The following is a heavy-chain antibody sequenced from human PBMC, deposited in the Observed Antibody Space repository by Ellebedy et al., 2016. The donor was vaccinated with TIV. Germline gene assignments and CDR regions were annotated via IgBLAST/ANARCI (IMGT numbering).Heavy chain of an antibody. CDR3: ARGGPGGDKWFFGL. CDR2: ISDRSSYI. CDR1: GFTFNTYS. J-gene: IGHJ2*01. V-gene: IGHV3-21*01. D-gene: IGHD3-10*01. Sequence: PGGSLRLSCAASGFTFNTYSFNWVRQAPGKGLEWVSSISDRSSYIFYADSVKGRFTISRESAKNSFYLQMNSLTAGDTAVYYCARGGPGGDKWFFGLWGRGTRVTVSS.